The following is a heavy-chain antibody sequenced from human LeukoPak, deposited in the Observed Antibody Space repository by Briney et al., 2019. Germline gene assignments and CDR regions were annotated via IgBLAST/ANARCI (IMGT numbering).Heavy chain of an antibody. D-gene: IGHD6-6*01. J-gene: IGHJ4*02. CDR1: GFTFTAYA. Sequence: PGGSLTLLCAASGFTFTAYAMSWVRHAPGKGLEWVSSIIGGAGSTYYADSLKGRFTISRDFSKNTLYLQMNSLRAEDTAVYYCAKVNRPRISAPMLACWGGRTLVTVSS. CDR2: IIGGAGST. V-gene: IGHV3-23*01. CDR3: AKVNRPRISAPMLAC.